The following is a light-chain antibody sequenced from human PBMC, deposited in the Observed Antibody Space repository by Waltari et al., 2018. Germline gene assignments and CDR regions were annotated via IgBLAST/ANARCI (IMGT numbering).Light chain of an antibody. CDR2: KAS. V-gene: IGKV1-39*01. CDR3: QHGYGTPYS. Sequence: DIQMTQSPSSLSASVGDRVTITCRASENVNNYLNWYQQKPGKAPKLLIYKASTLHSGVPSRFSGSGSGTDYTFTISSLQSEDVATYYCQHGYGTPYSFGQGTKVDIK. J-gene: IGKJ2*03. CDR1: ENVNNY.